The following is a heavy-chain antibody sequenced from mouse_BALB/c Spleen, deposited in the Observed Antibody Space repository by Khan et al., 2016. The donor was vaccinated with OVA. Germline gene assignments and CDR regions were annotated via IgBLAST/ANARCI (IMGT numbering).Heavy chain of an antibody. V-gene: IGHV1-7*01. CDR2: INPSTGYT. CDR1: GYTFTSHW. J-gene: IGHJ3*01. CDR3: ANHGSSSAWFTY. D-gene: IGHD1-1*01. Sequence: QIQLVQSGAELAKPGASVKMSCKASGYTFTSHWMHWVKQRPGQGLEWIGYINPSTGYTEYNQKFKDKATLTADKSSSTAYMQLSSLTSEDSAVYYCANHGSSSAWFTYWGQGTLVTVSA.